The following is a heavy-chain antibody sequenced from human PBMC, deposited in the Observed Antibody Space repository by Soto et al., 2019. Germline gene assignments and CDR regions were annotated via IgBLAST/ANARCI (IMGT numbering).Heavy chain of an antibody. D-gene: IGHD5-18*01. J-gene: IGHJ6*02. CDR3: ARDRVDTRDYYYYGMDV. CDR1: GYTFTSYG. Sequence: ASVKVSCKASGYTFTSYGISWVRQAPGQGLEWMGWISAYNGNTNYAQKLQGRVTMTTDTSTSTAYMELRSLRSDDTAVYYCARDRVDTRDYYYYGMDVWGQGTTVTVSS. V-gene: IGHV1-18*01. CDR2: ISAYNGNT.